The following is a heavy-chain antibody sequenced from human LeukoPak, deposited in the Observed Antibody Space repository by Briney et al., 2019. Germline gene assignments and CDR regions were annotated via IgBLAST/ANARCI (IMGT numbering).Heavy chain of an antibody. CDR3: ARAVGRGPSDC. J-gene: IGHJ4*02. D-gene: IGHD1-26*01. Sequence: SETLSLTCAVYGGSFSGYYWSWIRQPPGKGLEWIGEINHSGSTNYNPSLKSRVTISVDTSKNQFSLKLSSVTAADTAVYYCARAVGRGPSDCWRQGTLVTVSS. CDR1: GGSFSGYY. V-gene: IGHV4-34*01. CDR2: INHSGST.